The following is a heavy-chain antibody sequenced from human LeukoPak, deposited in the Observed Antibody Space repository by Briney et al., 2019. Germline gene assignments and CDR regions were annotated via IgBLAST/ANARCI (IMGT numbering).Heavy chain of an antibody. CDR3: ARDEGIYPTSWFDP. V-gene: IGHV1-2*02. CDR1: GYTFTGYY. Sequence: GASVKVSCKASGYTFTGYYMHWVRRAPGQGLEWMGWINPNSGGTNYAQKFQGRVTMTRDTSISTAYMELSRLRSDDTAVYYCARDEGIYPTSWFDPWGQGTLVTVSS. J-gene: IGHJ5*02. CDR2: INPNSGGT. D-gene: IGHD5-12*01.